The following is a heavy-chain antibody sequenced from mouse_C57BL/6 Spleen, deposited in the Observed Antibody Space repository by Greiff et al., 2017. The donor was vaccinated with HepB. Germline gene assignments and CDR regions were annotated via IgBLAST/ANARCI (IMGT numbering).Heavy chain of an antibody. Sequence: EVQRVESGAELVRPGASVKLSCTASGFNIKDYYMHWVKQRPEQGLEWIGRIDPEDGDTEYAPKFQGKATMTADTSSNTAYLQLSSLTSEDTAVYYCTTRGVVATRYFDVWGTGTTVTVSS. CDR3: TTRGVVATRYFDV. CDR2: IDPEDGDT. V-gene: IGHV14-1*01. J-gene: IGHJ1*03. D-gene: IGHD1-1*01. CDR1: GFNIKDYY.